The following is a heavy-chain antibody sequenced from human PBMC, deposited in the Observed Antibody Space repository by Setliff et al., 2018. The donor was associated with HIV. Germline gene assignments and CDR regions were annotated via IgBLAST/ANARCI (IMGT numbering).Heavy chain of an antibody. Sequence: GESLKISCAASGFTFSSYAMSWVRQAPGKGLEWVSAISGSGGSTYYADSVKGRFTISRDNSKNTLYLQMNSLRAEDRAVYYCAKRGRSSGQKDLWGRGTLVTVSS. CDR1: GFTFSSYA. CDR3: AKRGRSSGQKDL. D-gene: IGHD6-25*01. V-gene: IGHV3-23*01. J-gene: IGHJ2*01. CDR2: ISGSGGST.